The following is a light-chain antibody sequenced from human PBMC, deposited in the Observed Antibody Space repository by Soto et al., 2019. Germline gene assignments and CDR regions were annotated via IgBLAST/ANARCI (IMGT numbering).Light chain of an antibody. Sequence: ELVMTQSPAPLSLSPGEGATLSCRAGQSVGVNLAWYQQMPGQAPRLLIYGESTRATGVPDRFSGSGSGTDLNLTISRLEPEDFAVYYCQNRNNRPFSCGPGTKVDIK. CDR3: QNRNNRPFS. V-gene: IGKV3-15*01. J-gene: IGKJ3*01. CDR1: QSVGVN. CDR2: GES.